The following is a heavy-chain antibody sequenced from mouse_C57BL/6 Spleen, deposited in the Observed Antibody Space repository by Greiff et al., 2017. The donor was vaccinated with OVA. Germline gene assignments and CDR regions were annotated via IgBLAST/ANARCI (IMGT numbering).Heavy chain of an antibody. CDR2: ISSGSSTI. J-gene: IGHJ3*01. CDR1: GFTFSDYG. CDR3: ERGDYDGYSWFAY. Sequence: EVKLVESGGGLVKPGGSLKLSCAASGFTFSDYGMHWVRQAPEKGLEWVAYISSGSSTIYYAATVKGRFTISRDNAKNTLFRQMTRLRSEDTAMYYCERGDYDGYSWFAYWGQGTLVTVSA. D-gene: IGHD2-3*01. V-gene: IGHV5-17*01.